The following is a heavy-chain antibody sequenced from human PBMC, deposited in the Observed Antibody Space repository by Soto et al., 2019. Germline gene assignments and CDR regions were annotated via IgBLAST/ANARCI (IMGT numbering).Heavy chain of an antibody. CDR2: INHSGST. CDR1: GGSFSCYY. CDR3: ARAPSRYSSSWYGYYYYGMDV. J-gene: IGHJ6*02. Sequence: SETLSLTCAVYGGSFSCYYWIWIRQPPGKGLEWIGEINHSGSTNYNPSLKSRVTISVDTSKNQFSLKLSSVTAADTAVYYCARAPSRYSSSWYGYYYYGMDVWGQGTTVTVSS. D-gene: IGHD6-13*01. V-gene: IGHV4-34*01.